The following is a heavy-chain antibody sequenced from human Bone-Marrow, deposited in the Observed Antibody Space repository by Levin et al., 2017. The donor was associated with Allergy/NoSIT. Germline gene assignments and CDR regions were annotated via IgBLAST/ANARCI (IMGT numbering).Heavy chain of an antibody. J-gene: IGHJ4*02. CDR3: ADRRGGCSWNHGDFDY. CDR2: IYWDDDK. CDR1: GFSLTTTGVG. D-gene: IGHD1-14*01. V-gene: IGHV2-5*02. Sequence: SGPTLVKPTQTLTLTCTFSGFSLTTTGVGVGWIRQPPGQALEWLALIYWDDDKLYSLSLQCRLTVTKDTSKKQVVLTMTNTEPVDTAAYDGADRRGGCSWNHGDFDYWGQGTLVTVSS.